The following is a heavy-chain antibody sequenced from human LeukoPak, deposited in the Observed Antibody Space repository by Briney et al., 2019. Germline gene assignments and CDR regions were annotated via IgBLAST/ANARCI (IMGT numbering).Heavy chain of an antibody. CDR1: GFTFSSYG. Sequence: GGSLRLSCAASGFTFSSYGMHWVRQAPGKGLEWVAFIRSDENKKYYADSVKGRFTISRDNSKNTLYLHMNSLRGEDTAVYYCASPGDGYIGDWGQGTLVTVSS. D-gene: IGHD5-24*01. J-gene: IGHJ4*02. CDR3: ASPGDGYIGD. V-gene: IGHV3-30*02. CDR2: IRSDENKK.